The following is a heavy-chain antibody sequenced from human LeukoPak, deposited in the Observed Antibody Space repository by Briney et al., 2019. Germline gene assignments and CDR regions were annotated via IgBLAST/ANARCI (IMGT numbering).Heavy chain of an antibody. Sequence: RASVKVSCKASGGTFSSYAISWVRQAPGQGLEWMGGIIPIFGTANYAQKFQGRVTITADESTSTAYMELSSLRSEDTAVYYCAREFETGEKMGDAFDIWGQGTMVTVSS. CDR2: IIPIFGTA. CDR1: GGTFSSYA. V-gene: IGHV1-69*13. J-gene: IGHJ3*02. CDR3: AREFETGEKMGDAFDI. D-gene: IGHD7-27*01.